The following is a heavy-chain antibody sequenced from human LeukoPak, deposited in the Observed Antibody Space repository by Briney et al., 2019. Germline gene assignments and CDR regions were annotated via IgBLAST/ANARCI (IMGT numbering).Heavy chain of an antibody. J-gene: IGHJ4*02. CDR3: ARADKDGYGFFGFDY. V-gene: IGHV3-20*04. CDR2: INWNGGSI. CDR1: GFAFDDYG. D-gene: IGHD5-18*01. Sequence: GGSLRLSCAASGFAFDDYGMSWVRQAPGKGLEWVSGINWNGGSIGYADSVKGRFTISRDNAKNSLYLQINSLRAEDTALYYCARADKDGYGFFGFDYWGQGTLVTVSS.